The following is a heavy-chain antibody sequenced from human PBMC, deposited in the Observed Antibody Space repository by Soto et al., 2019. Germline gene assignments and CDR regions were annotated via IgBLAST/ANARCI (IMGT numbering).Heavy chain of an antibody. CDR2: IIPIFRTP. D-gene: IGHD1-1*01. CDR3: ARNKDREQLGGNYYSALDV. J-gene: IGHJ6*02. Sequence: QVQLVQSGAEVLKPGSSVKVSCKASGDTFDTFAISWVRQAPGQGLEWMGGIIPIFRTPDYAQKFQGRVTITADVSTSTDYMELSSLRSEDTAVYYCARNKDREQLGGNYYSALDVWGQGTTVTVSS. CDR1: GDTFDTFA. V-gene: IGHV1-69*12.